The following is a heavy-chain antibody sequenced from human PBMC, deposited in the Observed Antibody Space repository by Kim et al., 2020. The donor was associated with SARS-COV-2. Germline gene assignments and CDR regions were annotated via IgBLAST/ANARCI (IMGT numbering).Heavy chain of an antibody. Sequence: QKFQGRVTITRDTSASTAYMELSSLRSEDTTVYYCARASYGSGDLSFDYWGQGTLVTVSS. J-gene: IGHJ4*02. V-gene: IGHV1-3*01. D-gene: IGHD3-10*01. CDR3: ARASYGSGDLSFDY.